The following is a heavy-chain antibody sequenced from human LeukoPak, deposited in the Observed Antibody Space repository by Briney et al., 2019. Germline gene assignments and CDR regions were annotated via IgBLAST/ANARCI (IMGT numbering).Heavy chain of an antibody. CDR3: TIPGFTIFYDPAY. CDR2: ITRKTDGGTT. Sequence: PGGSLRLSCAASGFTSSNASMSWGRQAPGKGLEWVGHITRKTDGGTTDYAAPVKGRFTISRDDSKNTLYLQMNSLKTEDTAVYYCTIPGFTIFYDPAYWGQGTLVTVSS. J-gene: IGHJ4*02. V-gene: IGHV3-15*01. CDR1: GFTSSNAS. D-gene: IGHD3-9*01.